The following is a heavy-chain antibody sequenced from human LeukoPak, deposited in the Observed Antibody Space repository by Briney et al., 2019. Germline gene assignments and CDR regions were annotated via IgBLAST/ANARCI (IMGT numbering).Heavy chain of an antibody. J-gene: IGHJ3*02. Sequence: PGGSLRLSCAASGFTFNRYGMHWVRQAPGKGLEWVAVIWYDGSNKHYADSVKGRFTISRDNAKNSLYLQMNSLRAEDTAVYYCARERSGRERAFDIWGQGTMVTVSS. CDR2: IWYDGSNK. CDR3: ARERSGRERAFDI. CDR1: GFTFNRYG. D-gene: IGHD1-26*01. V-gene: IGHV3-33*01.